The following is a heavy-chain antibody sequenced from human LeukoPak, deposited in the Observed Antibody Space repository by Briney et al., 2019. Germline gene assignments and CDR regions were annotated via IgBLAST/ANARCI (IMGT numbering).Heavy chain of an antibody. CDR3: AKDLTARWSLDY. D-gene: IGHD1-26*01. J-gene: IGHJ4*02. CDR2: ISYDGSNK. Sequence: SGGSLRLSCAASGFTFSSYGMHWVRQAPGKGLGWVAVISYDGSNKYYADSVKGRFTISRDNSKNTLYLQMNSLRAEDTAVYYCAKDLTARWSLDYWGQGTLVTVSS. V-gene: IGHV3-30*18. CDR1: GFTFSSYG.